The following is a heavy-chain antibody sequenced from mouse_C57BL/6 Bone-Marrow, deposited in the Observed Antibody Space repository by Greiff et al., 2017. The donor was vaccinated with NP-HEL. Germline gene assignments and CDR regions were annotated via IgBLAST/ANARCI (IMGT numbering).Heavy chain of an antibody. CDR3: ARDITTVVERRYYYAMDY. CDR1: GFTFSSYA. V-gene: IGHV5-4*01. D-gene: IGHD1-1*01. Sequence: EVKLVESGGGLVKPGGSLKLSCAASGFTFSSYAMSWVRQTPEKRLEWVATISDGGSYTYYPENVKGRFTISRDNAKNNLYLQMSHLKSEDTAMYYCARDITTVVERRYYYAMDYWGQGTSVTVSS. CDR2: ISDGGSYT. J-gene: IGHJ4*01.